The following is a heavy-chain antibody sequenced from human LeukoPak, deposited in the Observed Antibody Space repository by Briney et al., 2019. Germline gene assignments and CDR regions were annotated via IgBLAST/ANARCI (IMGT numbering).Heavy chain of an antibody. Sequence: SETLSLTCAVSGGSISSGGYSWSWVRQPPGEGLEWVGYIYHSGSTYYNPSLQSRVTISLDRSKNQYSLKLSSMTAADTAVYYCASGNTGYDRDSFDIWGQGTMVTVSS. CDR2: IYHSGST. V-gene: IGHV4-30-2*01. CDR1: GGSISSGGYS. CDR3: ASGNTGYDRDSFDI. J-gene: IGHJ3*02. D-gene: IGHD5-12*01.